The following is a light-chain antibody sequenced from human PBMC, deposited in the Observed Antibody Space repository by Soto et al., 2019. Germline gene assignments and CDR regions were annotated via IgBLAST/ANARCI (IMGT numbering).Light chain of an antibody. J-gene: IGKJ4*01. Sequence: IVLTQSPDTLSLSPGQRATLSCRASQSVSRRYLAWYQQKPGQAPMLLIYDVSERASDIPDRFSGSGSETDFTLTINRLVPEDVAVYYCQYQGSFGGGTKVEIK. CDR1: QSVSRRY. CDR2: DVS. CDR3: QYQGS. V-gene: IGKV3-20*01.